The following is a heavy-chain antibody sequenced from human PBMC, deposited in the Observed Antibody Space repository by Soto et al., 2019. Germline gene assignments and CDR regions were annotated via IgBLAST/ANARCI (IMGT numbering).Heavy chain of an antibody. CDR1: GFSLSTTGVG. CDR3: VQSRCGGDCLQSYSSHSYYGLDV. D-gene: IGHD2-21*02. J-gene: IGHJ6*02. V-gene: IGHV2-5*02. CDR2: IYWDDDK. Sequence: QITLKESGPTLVKPTQTLTLTCTFSGFSLSTTGVGVGWIRQPPGKALEWLALIYWDDDKRYNPSLNSRLTITKDTSQNXVXLXMPXMDPVDTATYYCVQSRCGGDCLQSYSSHSYYGLDVWGQGTTVTVSS.